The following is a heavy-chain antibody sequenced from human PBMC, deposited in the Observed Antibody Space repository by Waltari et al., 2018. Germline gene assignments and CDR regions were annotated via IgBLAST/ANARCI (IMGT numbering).Heavy chain of an antibody. CDR3: ARCLYSGTGIDL. CDR2: VSPDETTT. J-gene: IGHJ5*02. CDR1: GFTLMAYW. V-gene: IGHV3-74*01. D-gene: IGHD5-12*01. Sequence: EVHLVESGGGLVQPGGSLSVSCTASGFTLMAYWRDCARRVPGKGLLWVARVSPDETTTDYADSVKGRFTISRDNGRNMLFLQMNGLRGEDTAAYYCARCLYSGTGIDLWGQGTQVTVSS.